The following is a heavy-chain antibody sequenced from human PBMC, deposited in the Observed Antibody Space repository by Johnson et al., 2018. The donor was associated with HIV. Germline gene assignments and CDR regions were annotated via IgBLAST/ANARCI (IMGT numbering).Heavy chain of an antibody. J-gene: IGHJ3*02. Sequence: QLVESGGGVVQPGGSLRLSCAASGFTFSSYDMNWVRQAPGKGLEYVSAISSNGGSTYYANSVKGRFTISRYNSKNTLYLQMGSLRAEDMAVYYCARGFLGYSGYVRAFDIWGQGTMVTVSS. CDR2: ISSNGGST. CDR1: GFTFSSYD. V-gene: IGHV3-64*01. CDR3: ARGFLGYSGYVRAFDI. D-gene: IGHD5-12*01.